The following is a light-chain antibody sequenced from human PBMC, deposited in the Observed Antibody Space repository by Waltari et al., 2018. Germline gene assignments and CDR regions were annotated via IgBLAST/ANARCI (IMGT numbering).Light chain of an antibody. V-gene: IGKV1-NL1*01. CDR3: QQYYSIPPT. J-gene: IGKJ1*01. CDR2: AAS. CDR1: QGISNS. Sequence: DIQMTQSPSSLSASVGDRVTITCRASQGISNSLAWYQQKAGKAPKLLLYAASRLESGVPPRFSGSGSGTDYTLTISSLQPEDFATYYCQQYYSIPPTFGQGTKVEIK.